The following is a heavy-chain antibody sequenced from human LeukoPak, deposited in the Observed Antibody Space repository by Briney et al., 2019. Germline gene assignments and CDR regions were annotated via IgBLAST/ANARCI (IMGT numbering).Heavy chain of an antibody. CDR2: ISSSSSYI. CDR3: ARDPGYCSSTSCRNH. J-gene: IGHJ4*02. CDR1: GFTFSSYS. Sequence: GGSLRLSCAASGFTFSSYSMNWVRQAPGKGLEWVSAISSSSSYIYYADSVKGRFTISRDNAKNSLYLQMNSLRAEDTAVYYCARDPGYCSSTSCRNHWGQGTLVTVSS. D-gene: IGHD2-2*01. V-gene: IGHV3-21*01.